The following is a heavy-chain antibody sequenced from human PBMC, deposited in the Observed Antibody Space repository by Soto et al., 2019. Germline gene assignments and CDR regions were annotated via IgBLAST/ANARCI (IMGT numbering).Heavy chain of an antibody. J-gene: IGHJ5*02. V-gene: IGHV4-59*08. D-gene: IGHD3-10*01. CDR3: ARQLSPNYYGSGSYYPWFDP. CDR2: IYYSGST. CDR1: GGSISSYY. Sequence: SETLSLTCTVSGGSISSYYWSWIRQPPGKGLEWIGYIYYSGSTNYNPSLKSRVTISVDTSKNQFSLKLSSVTAADTAVYYCARQLSPNYYGSGSYYPWFDPWGQGTLVTVSS.